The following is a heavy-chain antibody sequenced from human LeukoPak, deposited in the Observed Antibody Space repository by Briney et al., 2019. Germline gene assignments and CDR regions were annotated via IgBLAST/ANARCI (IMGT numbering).Heavy chain of an antibody. D-gene: IGHD6-19*01. CDR3: ARVDQWLVPGAFDI. V-gene: IGHV1-69*05. Sequence: SVKVSCKAPGGTFSSYAISWVRQAPGQGLEWMGRIIPIFGTANYAQKFQGRVTITTDESTSTAYMELSSLRSEDTAVYYCARVDQWLVPGAFDIWGQGTMVTVSS. J-gene: IGHJ3*02. CDR2: IIPIFGTA. CDR1: GGTFSSYA.